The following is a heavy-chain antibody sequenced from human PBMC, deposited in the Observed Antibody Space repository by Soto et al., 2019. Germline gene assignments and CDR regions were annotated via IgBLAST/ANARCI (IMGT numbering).Heavy chain of an antibody. J-gene: IGHJ5*02. CDR3: ERAKAPLYSSSWYWFDT. Sequence: PSETLSLTFTFSGGSISSYYWRWIQQPPGKGLEWIGSIYYSGSTNYNPSLKSRVTISVDTSTNQFSLTLSFVTAADTAVYFCERAKAPLYSSSWYWFDTWGQGTLVTVSS. CDR1: GGSISSYY. V-gene: IGHV4-59*08. D-gene: IGHD6-13*01. CDR2: IYYSGST.